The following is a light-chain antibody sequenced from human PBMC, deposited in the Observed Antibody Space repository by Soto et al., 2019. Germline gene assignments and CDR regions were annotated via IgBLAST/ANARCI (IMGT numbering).Light chain of an antibody. J-gene: IGLJ2*01. CDR3: NSYSTSSPVV. CDR2: EVS. CDR1: SSDVGGYNF. Sequence: QSALTQPASVSGSPGQSITISCTGTSSDVGGYNFVSWYQQHPGKAPKLMIYEVSNRPSGVSNRVSGSKSGNTASLTISGLLAEDEADYYCNSYSTSSPVVFGGGTKLTVL. V-gene: IGLV2-14*01.